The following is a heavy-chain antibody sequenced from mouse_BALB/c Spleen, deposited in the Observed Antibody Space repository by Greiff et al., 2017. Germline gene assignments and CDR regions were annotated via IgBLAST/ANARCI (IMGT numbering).Heavy chain of an antibody. J-gene: IGHJ2*01. Sequence: QVQLQQSGPELVKPGASVKISCKASGYAFSSSWMNWVKQRPGQGLEWIGRIYPGDGDTNYNGKFKGKATLTADKSSSTAYMQLSSLTSVDSAVYFCARRDGNYLFDYWGQGTTLTVSS. V-gene: IGHV1-82*01. CDR1: GYAFSSSW. CDR3: ARRDGNYLFDY. CDR2: IYPGDGDT. D-gene: IGHD2-1*01.